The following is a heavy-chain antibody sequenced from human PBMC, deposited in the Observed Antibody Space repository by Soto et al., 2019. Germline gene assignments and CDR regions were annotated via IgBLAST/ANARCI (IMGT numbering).Heavy chain of an antibody. CDR1: GVSITSYF. V-gene: IGHV4-59*01. J-gene: IGHJ4*02. CDR2: ISFSGAT. Sequence: PSEPLSPPRTVSGVSITSYFWSWIRQTPGKGLDWIGSISFSGATYSNPSLKGRAALSVDTSENHLSLTLNSVTSADTAAYYGARDRREGYERYLECWGQGNRVAF. D-gene: IGHD3-3*01. CDR3: ARDRREGYERYLEC.